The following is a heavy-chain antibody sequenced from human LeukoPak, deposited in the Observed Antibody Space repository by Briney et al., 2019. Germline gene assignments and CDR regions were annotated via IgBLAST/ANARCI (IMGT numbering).Heavy chain of an antibody. J-gene: IGHJ5*02. CDR2: INANLGDT. CDR3: ARGSYRYEDRGLGP. CDR1: GYTFTSYA. D-gene: IGHD3-16*02. Sequence: ASVRVSCKASGYTFTSYAMNWVRQAPGQGLEWMGWINANLGDTDYAPKFQGRVSITRKTAISTVYMELSGLTSNDTAFYYCARGSYRYEDRGLGPWGQGTLVTVSS. V-gene: IGHV1-8*03.